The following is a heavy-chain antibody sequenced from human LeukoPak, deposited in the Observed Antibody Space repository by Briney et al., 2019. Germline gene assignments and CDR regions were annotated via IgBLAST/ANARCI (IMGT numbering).Heavy chain of an antibody. CDR1: GFTFSSYW. Sequence: PGGSLRLSCAASGFTFSSYWMHWVRQAPGKGLVWVSRINSDGSSTNYADSVKGRFTISRDNSKNTLYLQMNSLRAEDTAVYYCAKDFILRTTVTTEFDYWGQGTLVTVSS. V-gene: IGHV3-74*01. J-gene: IGHJ4*02. CDR2: INSDGSST. CDR3: AKDFILRTTVTTEFDY. D-gene: IGHD4-17*01.